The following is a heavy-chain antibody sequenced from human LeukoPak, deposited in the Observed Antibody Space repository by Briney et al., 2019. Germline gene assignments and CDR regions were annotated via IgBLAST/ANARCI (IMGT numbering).Heavy chain of an antibody. CDR3: ARQTYYYGSGSYLFDY. CDR2: ISAYNGNT. CDR1: GYTFTSYG. Sequence: ASVKVSCKASGYTFTSYGISWVRQAPGQGLEWMGWISAYNGNTNYAQKLQGRVTMTTDTSTSTAYMELRSLRSDDTAVYYCARQTYYYGSGSYLFDYWGQGTLVTVSS. J-gene: IGHJ4*02. D-gene: IGHD3-10*01. V-gene: IGHV1-18*01.